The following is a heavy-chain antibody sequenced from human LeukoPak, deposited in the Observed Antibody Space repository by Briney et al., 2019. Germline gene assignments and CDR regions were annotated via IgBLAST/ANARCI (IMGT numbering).Heavy chain of an antibody. CDR3: ARLTAAYCGGDCTYPWAFDI. J-gene: IGHJ3*02. D-gene: IGHD2-21*02. Sequence: SETLSLTCTVSGGSISSYYWSWIRQPPGKGLEWIGYIYYSGSTNYNPSLKSRVTISVDTSKNQFSLKLSSVTAADTAVYYCARLTAAYCGGDCTYPWAFDIWGQGQWSPSLQ. CDR2: IYYSGST. V-gene: IGHV4-59*08. CDR1: GGSISSYY.